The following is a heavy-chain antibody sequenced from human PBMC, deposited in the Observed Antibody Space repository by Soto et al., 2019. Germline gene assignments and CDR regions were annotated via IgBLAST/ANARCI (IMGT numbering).Heavy chain of an antibody. CDR1: GGSFSGYY. V-gene: IGHV4-34*01. CDR3: ARGGGRYYYYYYGMDV. D-gene: IGHD1-26*01. CDR2: INHSGST. J-gene: IGHJ6*02. Sequence: PSETLSLTCAVYGGSFSGYYWSWFRQPPGKGLEWIGEINHSGSTNYNPSLKSRVTISVDTSKNQFSLKLSSVTAADTAVYYCARGGGRYYYYYYGMDVWGQGTTVTVSS.